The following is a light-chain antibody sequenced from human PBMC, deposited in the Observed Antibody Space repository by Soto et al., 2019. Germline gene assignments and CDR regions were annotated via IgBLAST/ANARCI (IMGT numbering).Light chain of an antibody. CDR3: QKYNSVPFT. CDR2: DTS. V-gene: IGKV1-27*01. J-gene: IGKJ3*01. CDR1: QGIRNY. Sequence: DIQMTQSPSSLSASIGDRVTITCRVSQGIRNYLAWYQQKPGKVPKLLIQDTSTLQSGVPSRFSGSGSGTDFTLTITNLQPEDVATYYCQKYNSVPFTFGPGTKVHIK.